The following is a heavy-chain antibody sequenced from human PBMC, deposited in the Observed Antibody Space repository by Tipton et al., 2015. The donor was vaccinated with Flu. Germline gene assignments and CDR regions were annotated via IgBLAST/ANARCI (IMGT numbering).Heavy chain of an antibody. CDR2: IHRSGNA. J-gene: IGHJ5*02. V-gene: IGHV4-38-2*02. D-gene: IGHD2/OR15-2a*01. CDR1: GDSIRSANYY. Sequence: TLSLTCTVSGDSIRSANYYWGWVRQPPGKGLEWIGNIHRSGNAYYNPSLKSRVTMSVDSSKNQFSLRLTSVTAADTAVYFCARERLGEYNSAGYPESWGQGTLVTVS. CDR3: ARERLGEYNSAGYPES.